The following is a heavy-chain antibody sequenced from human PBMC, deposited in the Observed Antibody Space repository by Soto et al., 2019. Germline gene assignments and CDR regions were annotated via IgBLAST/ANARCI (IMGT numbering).Heavy chain of an antibody. J-gene: IGHJ4*02. Sequence: PSETLSLTCTVSGGSISSGGYYWSWIRQHPGKGLEWIGYIYYSGSTYYNPSLKSRVTISVDTSKNQFSLKLSSVTAADTAVYYCARTWIQLSIDYWGQGTLVTVSS. D-gene: IGHD5-18*01. V-gene: IGHV4-31*03. CDR2: IYYSGST. CDR1: GGSISSGGYY. CDR3: ARTWIQLSIDY.